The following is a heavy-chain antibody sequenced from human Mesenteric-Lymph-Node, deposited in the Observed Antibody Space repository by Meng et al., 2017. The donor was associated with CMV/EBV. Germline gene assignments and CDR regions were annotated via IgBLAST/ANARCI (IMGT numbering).Heavy chain of an antibody. V-gene: IGHV1-2*02. CDR2: ISPNNGDS. CDR1: GYTFTAYY. Sequence: CKSSGYTFTAYYINWVRQAPGQGLEWMGWISPNNGDSTYAPKFQGRVTMTRDTAITTAYMELSSLRSDDTAVYYCARASYYDFHGGYGANWGQGSLVTVS. CDR3: ARASYYDFHGGYGAN. J-gene: IGHJ4*02. D-gene: IGHD3-3*01.